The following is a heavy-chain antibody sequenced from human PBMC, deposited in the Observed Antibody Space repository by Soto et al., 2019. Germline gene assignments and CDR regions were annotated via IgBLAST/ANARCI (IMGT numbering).Heavy chain of an antibody. Sequence: SVKGSCKASGGTFGSYAIRRGRQAPVQGVEWMGGIIPIFGTANYAQKFQGKVTITADESTSTAYMELSSLRSEDTAVYYCAMVLRYCSAGSCYRYFDYWGQGTLVTVSS. CDR1: GGTFGSYA. D-gene: IGHD2-15*01. J-gene: IGHJ4*02. V-gene: IGHV1-69*01. CDR2: IIPIFGTA. CDR3: AMVLRYCSAGSCYRYFDY.